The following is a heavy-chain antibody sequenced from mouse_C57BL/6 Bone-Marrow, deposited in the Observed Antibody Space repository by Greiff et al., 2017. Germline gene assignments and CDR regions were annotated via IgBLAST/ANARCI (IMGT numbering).Heavy chain of an antibody. V-gene: IGHV8-12*01. Sequence: QVTLKVSGPGILQSSQTLSLTCSFSGFSLSTSGMGVSWIRQPSGKGLEWLAHIYWDDDKRYNPSLKSRLTISKDTSRNQLFLKITSVDTADTATYYCARIGYYSNYLYYAMDYWGQGTSVTVSS. CDR1: GFSLSTSGMG. CDR2: IYWDDDK. D-gene: IGHD2-5*01. J-gene: IGHJ4*01. CDR3: ARIGYYSNYLYYAMDY.